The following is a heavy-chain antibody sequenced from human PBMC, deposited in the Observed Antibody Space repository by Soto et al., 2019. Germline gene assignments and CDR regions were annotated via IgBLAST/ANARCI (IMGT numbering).Heavy chain of an antibody. V-gene: IGHV4-31*03. D-gene: IGHD6-19*01. CDR3: ARRSGWYGWFDP. CDR1: GGSIXSGGYY. J-gene: IGHJ5*02. Sequence: QVQLQESGPGLVKPSXTXSLTCTVSGGSIXSGGYYWSWIRQHPGKGLEWIGYIYYSGSTYYNPSLKSRVTISVDTSKNQFSLKLSSVTAADTAVYYCARRSGWYGWFDPWGQGTLVTVSS. CDR2: IYYSGST.